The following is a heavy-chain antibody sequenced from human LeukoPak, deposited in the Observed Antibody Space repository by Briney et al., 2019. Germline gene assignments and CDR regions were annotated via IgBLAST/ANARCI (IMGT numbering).Heavy chain of an antibody. V-gene: IGHV4-61*02. Sequence: PSETLSLTCTVSGGSISSGSYYWSWIRQPAGKGLEWIGRIYTSGSTNYNPSLKSRVTISVDTSKNQFSLKLSSVTAADTAVYYCARLVQPGVVPAYNWFDPWGQGTLVTVSS. J-gene: IGHJ5*02. D-gene: IGHD2-2*01. CDR2: IYTSGST. CDR1: GGSISSGSYY. CDR3: ARLVQPGVVPAYNWFDP.